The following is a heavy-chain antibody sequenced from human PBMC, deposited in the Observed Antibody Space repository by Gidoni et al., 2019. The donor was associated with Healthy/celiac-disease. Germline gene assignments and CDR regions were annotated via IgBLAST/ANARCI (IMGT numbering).Heavy chain of an antibody. CDR3: AKDRYRYSSSSGATEVLDY. CDR1: GFTFSSYA. CDR2: ISGSGGST. V-gene: IGHV3-23*01. Sequence: EVQLLESGGGLVQPGGSLRLSCAASGFTFSSYAMSWVRQAPGKGLEWVSAISGSGGSTYYADSVKGRFTISRDNSKNTLYLQMNSLRAEDTAVYYCAKDRYRYSSSSGATEVLDYWGQGTLVTVSS. J-gene: IGHJ4*02. D-gene: IGHD6-6*01.